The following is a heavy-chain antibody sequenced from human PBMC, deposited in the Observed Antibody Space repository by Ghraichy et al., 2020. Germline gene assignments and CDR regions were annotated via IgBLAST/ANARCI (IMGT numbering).Heavy chain of an antibody. CDR1: GFTFRTHE. V-gene: IGHV3-64D*06. CDR3: VKAADSNSWPKSEF. CDR2: ISRNGDTT. Sequence: GGSLRLSCSASGFTFRTHEMHWVRQAPGKGLEFVSAISRNGDTTYYSDSVKGRFTISRDNSKNTMSLQMSSLRDDDTAVYYCVKAADSNSWPKSEFWGQGTLVTVSS. D-gene: IGHD6-13*01. J-gene: IGHJ4*02.